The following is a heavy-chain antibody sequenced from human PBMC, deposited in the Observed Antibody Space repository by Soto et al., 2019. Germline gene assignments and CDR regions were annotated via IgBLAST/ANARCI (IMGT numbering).Heavy chain of an antibody. V-gene: IGHV4-59*01. CDR3: AREGVVAPGYFDY. D-gene: IGHD2-15*01. J-gene: IGHJ4*02. CDR2: IYYTGST. Sequence: HPGKGQEWIGYIYYTGSTNYNPSLKSRVTISVDTSKNQFSLKLSSVTAADTAVYYCAREGVVAPGYFDYWGQGTLVTVSS.